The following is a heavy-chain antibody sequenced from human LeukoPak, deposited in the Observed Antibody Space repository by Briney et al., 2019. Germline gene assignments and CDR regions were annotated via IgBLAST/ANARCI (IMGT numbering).Heavy chain of an antibody. J-gene: IGHJ3*02. V-gene: IGHV1-18*01. CDR2: ISAYNGNT. CDR3: LGYSSAGGALDI. D-gene: IGHD6-19*01. Sequence: ASVKVSCKASGYTFTSYGISWVRQAPGQGLEWMGWISAYNGNTNYAQKLQGRVTMTTDTSTSTAYMELRSLRSDDTAVYYCLGYSSAGGALDIWGQGTMVTVSS. CDR1: GYTFTSYG.